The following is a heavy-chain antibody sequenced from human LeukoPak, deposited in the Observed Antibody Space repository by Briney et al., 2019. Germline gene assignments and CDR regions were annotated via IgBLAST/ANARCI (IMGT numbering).Heavy chain of an antibody. D-gene: IGHD3-22*01. CDR2: ISTSSSYI. Sequence: PGGSLRLSCAASGFTLSTYSMTWVRQGPGKGLEWVSSISTSSSYIYYADSVKGRFTISRDNAKKSLFLQMNSLRAEDTAMYYCAKHSHDGSAPYYEVQLDYWGQGTLVTVSS. CDR3: AKHSHDGSAPYYEVQLDY. J-gene: IGHJ4*02. CDR1: GFTLSTYS. V-gene: IGHV3-21*04.